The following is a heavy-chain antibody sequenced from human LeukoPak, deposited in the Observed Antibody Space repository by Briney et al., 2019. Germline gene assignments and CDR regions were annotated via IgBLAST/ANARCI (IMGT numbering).Heavy chain of an antibody. Sequence: SQTLSLTCTLSGGSINSGGHYWTWIRQQPGKGLEWIGYISYSGNTYYNPSLKTRVTISVDTSKNQFSLKLTSVTAADTAVHSCARERTGDDDVNYYDYYYMDVWGKGTTVTASS. CDR2: ISYSGNT. J-gene: IGHJ6*03. D-gene: IGHD4-17*01. CDR3: ARERTGDDDVNYYDYYYMDV. V-gene: IGHV4-31*03. CDR1: GGSINSGGHY.